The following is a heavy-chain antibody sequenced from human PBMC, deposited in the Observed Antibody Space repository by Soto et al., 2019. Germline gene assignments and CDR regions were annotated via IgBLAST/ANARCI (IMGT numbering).Heavy chain of an antibody. D-gene: IGHD1-7*01. CDR1: GGTFSSYA. J-gene: IGHJ5*02. CDR3: ARRDITGTLGLGWFDP. Sequence: ASVKVSCKASGGTFSSYAISWLRQAPGQGLEWMGGIIPIFGTANYAQKFQGRVTITADESTSTAYMELSSLRSEDTAVYYCARRDITGTLGLGWFDPWGQGTLVTVSS. CDR2: IIPIFGTA. V-gene: IGHV1-69*13.